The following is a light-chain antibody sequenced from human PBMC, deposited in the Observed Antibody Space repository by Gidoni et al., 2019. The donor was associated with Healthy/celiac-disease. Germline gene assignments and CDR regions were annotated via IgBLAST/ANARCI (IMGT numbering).Light chain of an antibody. CDR2: GNS. CDR3: QSYDSSLSGFYV. Sequence: QSVLTQPPSVSGAPGQRVTISCTGSSSNIGAGYDVHWYQQLPGTAPKLLIYGNSNRPSGVPDRFSGSKSGTSASLAITGLQADYYCQSYDSSLSGFYVFGTGTKVTVL. J-gene: IGLJ1*01. CDR1: SSNIGAGYD. V-gene: IGLV1-40*01.